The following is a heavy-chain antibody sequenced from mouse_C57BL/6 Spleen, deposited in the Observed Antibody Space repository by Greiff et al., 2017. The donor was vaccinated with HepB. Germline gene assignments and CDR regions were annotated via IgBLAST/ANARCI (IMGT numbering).Heavy chain of an antibody. V-gene: IGHV7-3*01. CDR3: ARYKTGTFDY. CDR1: GFTFTDYY. Sequence: EVQLVESGGGLVQPGGSLSLSCAASGFTFTDYYISWVRQPPGKALEWLGFIRNKANGYTTEYSASVKGRFTISRANSQSILYLQMNALRAEDSATYYCARYKTGTFDYWGQGTTLTVSS. CDR2: IRNKANGYTT. J-gene: IGHJ2*01. D-gene: IGHD4-1*01.